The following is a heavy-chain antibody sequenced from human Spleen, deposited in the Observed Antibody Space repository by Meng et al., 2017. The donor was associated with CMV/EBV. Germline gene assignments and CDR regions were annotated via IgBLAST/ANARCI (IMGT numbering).Heavy chain of an antibody. CDR2: IFYSGST. CDR1: GDSISSNGYY. D-gene: IGHD3-22*01. Sequence: GSLRLSCTVFGDSISSNGYYWGWIRQPPGKGLEWIGSIFYSGSTYYNLSLKSRVTISVDTSKNHFSLKLSSVTAADTAVYYCARHSSGYYYGWFDPWGQGTLVTVSS. CDR3: ARHSSGYYYGWFDP. J-gene: IGHJ5*02. V-gene: IGHV4-39*01.